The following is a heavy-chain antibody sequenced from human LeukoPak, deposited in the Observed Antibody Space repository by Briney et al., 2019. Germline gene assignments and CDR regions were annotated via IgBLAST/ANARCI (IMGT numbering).Heavy chain of an antibody. CDR3: ATDDNYYYYGMDV. V-gene: IGHV1-24*01. CDR1: GYTFTSYY. D-gene: IGHD3-22*01. J-gene: IGHJ6*02. CDR2: FDPEDGET. Sequence: ASVKVSCKASGYTFTSYYMHWVRQAPGKGLEWMGGFDPEDGETIYAQKFQGRVTMTEDTSTDTAYMELSSLRSEDTAVYYCATDDNYYYYGMDVWGQGTTVTVSS.